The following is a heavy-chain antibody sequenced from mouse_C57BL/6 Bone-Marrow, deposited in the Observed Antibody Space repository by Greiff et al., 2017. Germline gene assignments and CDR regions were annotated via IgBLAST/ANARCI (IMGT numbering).Heavy chain of an antibody. J-gene: IGHJ3*01. CDR3: ARSLTGSFAY. CDR2: IYPGDGDT. V-gene: IGHV1-82*01. D-gene: IGHD4-1*01. CDR1: GYAFSSSW. Sequence: LVESGPELVKPGASVKISCKASGYAFSSSWMNWVKQRPGKGLEWIGRIYPGDGDTNYNGKFKGKATLTADKSSSTAYMQLSSLTSEDSAVYFCARSLTGSFAYWGQGTLVTVSA.